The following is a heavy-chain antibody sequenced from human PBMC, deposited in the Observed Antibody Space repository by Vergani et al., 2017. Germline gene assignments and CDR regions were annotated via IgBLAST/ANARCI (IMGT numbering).Heavy chain of an antibody. CDR2: ISSSSSYR. V-gene: IGHV3-21*01. CDR1: GFTFGSYS. Sequence: EVQMVESGGGLVKPGGSLRLSCVASGFTFGSYSMNWVRQAPGKGLEWVSFISSSSSYRYYADSVKGRFTISRDNGEYSLLLQMNSLRPEDTAVYYCAGGVPGYQLATQYFQHWGQGTRVTVSS. CDR3: AGGVPGYQLATQYFQH. J-gene: IGHJ1*01. D-gene: IGHD2-2*01.